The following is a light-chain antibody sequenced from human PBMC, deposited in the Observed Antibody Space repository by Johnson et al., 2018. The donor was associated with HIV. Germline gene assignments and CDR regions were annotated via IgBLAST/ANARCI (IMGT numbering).Light chain of an antibody. Sequence: QSALTQPPSVSAAPGQKVTISCSGSSSNIGNNDVSWYQQLPGTAPKLLIYENNKRPSGIPDRFSGSKSGTSATLGITGLQTGDEADYYCGTWDSSLSALYVFGTGTKVTVL. V-gene: IGLV1-51*02. J-gene: IGLJ1*01. CDR3: GTWDSSLSALYV. CDR1: SSNIGNND. CDR2: ENN.